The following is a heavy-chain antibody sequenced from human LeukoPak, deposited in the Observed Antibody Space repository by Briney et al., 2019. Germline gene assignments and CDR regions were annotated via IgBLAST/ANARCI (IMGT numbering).Heavy chain of an antibody. V-gene: IGHV3-48*01. J-gene: IGHJ3*01. CDR2: ISSSSSTI. CDR1: GFTFTSFA. D-gene: IGHD3-16*01. Sequence: GGTLRLSCAASGFTFTSFAMNWVRQAPGKGLEWISYISSSSSTIYYADSVKARFTISGDNAKKSLYMQMNSLRAEDTAVYYCVRVGGAFDLWGQGTRVSVSS. CDR3: VRVGGAFDL.